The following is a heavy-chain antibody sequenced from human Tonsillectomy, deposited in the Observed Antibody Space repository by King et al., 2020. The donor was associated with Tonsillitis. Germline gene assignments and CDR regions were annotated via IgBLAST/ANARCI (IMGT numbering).Heavy chain of an antibody. CDR1: GGSISSGGHY. J-gene: IGHJ5*02. D-gene: IGHD3-22*01. V-gene: IGHV4-31*03. CDR2: IYSTGST. CDR3: ARGARFDSSNYLWFDP. Sequence: QLQESGPGLAKPSQTLSLTCTVSGGSISSGGHYWSWIRQHPGKGLEWIGYIYSTGSTYYNPSLKSRVTISVDTSKNQFSLKVNSVTAADTAVYFCARGARFDSSNYLWFDPWGQGTRVTVSS.